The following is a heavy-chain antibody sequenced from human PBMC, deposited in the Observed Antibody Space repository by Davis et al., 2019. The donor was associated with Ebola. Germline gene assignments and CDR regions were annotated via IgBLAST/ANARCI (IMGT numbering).Heavy chain of an antibody. CDR2: IYSGGSS. D-gene: IGHD6-13*01. V-gene: IGHV3-23*03. Sequence: PGGSLRLSCAASGFTFSNYAMSWVRQAPGKGLEWVSVIYSGGSSYYADSVKGRFTISRDNSKNTMYLQMTSLRAEDTAVYYCTRVLGRSRSWYWFDPWGPGTLVTVSS. CDR1: GFTFSNYA. J-gene: IGHJ5*02. CDR3: TRVLGRSRSWYWFDP.